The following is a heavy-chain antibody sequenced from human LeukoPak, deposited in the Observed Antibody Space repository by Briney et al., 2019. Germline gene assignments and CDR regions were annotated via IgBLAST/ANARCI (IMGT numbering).Heavy chain of an antibody. D-gene: IGHD6-6*01. Sequence: GGSLRLSCAASGFTFSSYAMSWVRQAPGKGLEWVSAISGSGGSTYYADSVKGRFTISRDNSKNTLYLQMNSLRAEDTAVYYCAILIAARSEDRPFDYWGQGTLVTVSS. CDR2: ISGSGGST. CDR3: AILIAARSEDRPFDY. V-gene: IGHV3-23*01. CDR1: GFTFSSYA. J-gene: IGHJ4*02.